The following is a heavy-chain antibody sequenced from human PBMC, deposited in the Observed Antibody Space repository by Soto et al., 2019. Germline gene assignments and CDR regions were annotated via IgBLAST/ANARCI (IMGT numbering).Heavy chain of an antibody. V-gene: IGHV1-69*01. J-gene: IGHJ6*02. D-gene: IGHD3-22*01. Sequence: QVQLVQSGAEVKKPGSSVKVSCKASGDTFSSYAISWVRQAPGQGLEWMGGSIPIFGKANYAQKFQGRVTSTADESTSTAYMELSSLRSEDTAVYYCARDGSGYRSRASPMDVWGQGTTVNVSS. CDR3: ARDGSGYRSRASPMDV. CDR2: SIPIFGKA. CDR1: GDTFSSYA.